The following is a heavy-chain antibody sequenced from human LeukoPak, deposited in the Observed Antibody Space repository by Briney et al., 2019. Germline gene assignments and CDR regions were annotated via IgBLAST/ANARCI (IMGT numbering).Heavy chain of an antibody. CDR1: GGSISSSSYY. V-gene: IGHV4-39*01. CDR3: ARYVVYGSGKYYFDY. J-gene: IGHJ4*02. Sequence: SGTLSLTCTVSGGSISSSSYYWGWIRQPPGKGLEWIASINYSGSTYYNPSLKRRVTISVDTSENQFSLKLSSVTAADTAVYYCARYVVYGSGKYYFDYWGQGTLVTVSS. CDR2: INYSGST. D-gene: IGHD3-10*01.